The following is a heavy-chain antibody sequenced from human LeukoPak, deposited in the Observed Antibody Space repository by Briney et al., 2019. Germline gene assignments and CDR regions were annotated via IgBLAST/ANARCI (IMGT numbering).Heavy chain of an antibody. J-gene: IGHJ4*02. V-gene: IGHV1-46*01. CDR3: ARDQKWELLGGHFDY. Sequence: GASVKVSCKASGYTFTSYYMHWVRQAPGQGLEWMGIINPSGGSTSYAQKFQGRVTMTRDMSTSTVYMELSSLRSEDTAVYYCARDQKWELLGGHFDYWGQGTLVTVSS. CDR2: INPSGGST. D-gene: IGHD1-26*01. CDR1: GYTFTSYY.